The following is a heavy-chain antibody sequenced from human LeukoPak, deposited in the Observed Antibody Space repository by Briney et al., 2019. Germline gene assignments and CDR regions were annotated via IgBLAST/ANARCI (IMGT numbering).Heavy chain of an antibody. CDR1: GFTFRSYD. CDR3: ARDIIRGYLDQ. D-gene: IGHD2-15*01. Sequence: PGGSLRLSCAASGFTFRSYDMHWVRQAPGKGLQWVAVISYDGSNKYHTDSVKGRFTISRDNAKNSLDLQMNSLRVDDTAVYYCARDIIRGYLDQWGQGTLVTVSS. CDR2: ISYDGSNK. J-gene: IGHJ4*02. V-gene: IGHV3-30*03.